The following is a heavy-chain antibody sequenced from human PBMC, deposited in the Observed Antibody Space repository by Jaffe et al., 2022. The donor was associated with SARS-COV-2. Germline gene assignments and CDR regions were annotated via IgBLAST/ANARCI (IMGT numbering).Heavy chain of an antibody. Sequence: QVQLQESGPGLVKPSQTLSLTCTVSGGSISSGSYYWSWIRQPAGKGLEWIGRIYTSGSTNYNPSLKSRVTISVDTSKNQFSLKLSSVTAADTAVYYCAREPPYYDSSGYYSYFDYWGQGTLVTVSS. D-gene: IGHD3-22*01. CDR3: AREPPYYDSSGYYSYFDY. V-gene: IGHV4-61*02. J-gene: IGHJ4*02. CDR2: IYTSGST. CDR1: GGSISSGSYY.